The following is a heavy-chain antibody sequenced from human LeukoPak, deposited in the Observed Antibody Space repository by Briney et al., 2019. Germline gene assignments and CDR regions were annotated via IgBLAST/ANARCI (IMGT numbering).Heavy chain of an antibody. CDR3: ARASFVDYYGSGSYLDWFDP. CDR2: IYYSGST. Sequence: SETLSLTCTVSGGSISSYYWSWIRQPPGKGLEWIGYIYYSGSTNYNPSLKSRVTISVDTSKNQFSLKLSSVTAADTAVYYCARASFVDYYGSGSYLDWFDPWGQGTLVTVSS. V-gene: IGHV4-59*01. J-gene: IGHJ5*02. CDR1: GGSISSYY. D-gene: IGHD3-10*01.